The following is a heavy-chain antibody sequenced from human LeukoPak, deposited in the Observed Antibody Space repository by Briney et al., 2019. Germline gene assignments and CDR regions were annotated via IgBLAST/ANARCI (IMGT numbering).Heavy chain of an antibody. CDR3: VRHEGSISGWPFDY. CDR1: GYSFTNYW. D-gene: IGHD6-19*01. J-gene: IGHJ4*02. CDR2: MYLGDSET. Sequence: GESLKISCKGSGYSFTNYWIGWVRQMPGKGLEWMGIMYLGDSETRYSPSFRGQVTISADKSLSTVCLQWSSLKASDTAMYYCVRHEGSISGWPFDYWGQGTLVTVSS. V-gene: IGHV5-51*01.